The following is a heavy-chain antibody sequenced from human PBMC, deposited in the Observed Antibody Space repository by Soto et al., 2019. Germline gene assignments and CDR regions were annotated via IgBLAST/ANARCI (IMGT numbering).Heavy chain of an antibody. V-gene: IGHV1-46*03. CDR1: GYTFTSYW. CDR2: INPSAGTT. D-gene: IGHD1-1*01. Sequence: QVQLVQSGAEVKKPGASVKVSCKASGYTFTSYWMHWVRQAPGQGLEWMGIINPSAGTTNYAQKFQGRVTMTRATSTSTVYMDLSSLRSEDTAVYYCTRSEYDPIFDYWGQGTLVTVSS. CDR3: TRSEYDPIFDY. J-gene: IGHJ4*02.